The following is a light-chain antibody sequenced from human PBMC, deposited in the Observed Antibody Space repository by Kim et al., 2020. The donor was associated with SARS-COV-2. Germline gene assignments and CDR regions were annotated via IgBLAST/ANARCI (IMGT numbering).Light chain of an antibody. CDR2: GKN. V-gene: IGLV3-19*01. CDR3: NSRDTSTNHLV. J-gene: IGLJ2*01. Sequence: SSELTQDPAVSVALGQTVRITCQGDSLRNYYASWYQQKPGQAPVVVIYGKNNRLSGIPDRFSGSSSGSTASLTITGAQAEDEADYYCNSRDTSTNHLVFGGGTQLTAL. CDR1: SLRNYY.